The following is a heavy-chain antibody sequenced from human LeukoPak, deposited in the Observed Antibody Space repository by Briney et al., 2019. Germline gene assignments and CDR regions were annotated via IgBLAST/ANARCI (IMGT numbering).Heavy chain of an antibody. Sequence: GGSLRLSCAASGFIYSNYWTSWVRQAPGKGLEWVANIKQDGSEKYYVDSLKGRSTISRDNANNSLSLQMNSLRAEDTSVYYCARIYRSTSGYCFDHWGQGTLVTVSS. J-gene: IGHJ4*02. CDR1: GFIYSNYW. CDR2: IKQDGSEK. V-gene: IGHV3-7*01. D-gene: IGHD6-6*01. CDR3: ARIYRSTSGYCFDH.